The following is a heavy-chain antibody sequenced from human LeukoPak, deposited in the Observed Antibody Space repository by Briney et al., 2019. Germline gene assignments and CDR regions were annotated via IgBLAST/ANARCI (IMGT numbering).Heavy chain of an antibody. CDR2: LSGSGITT. V-gene: IGHV3-23*01. Sequence: GGSLRLSCAASGFTFSNSAMSWVRQAPGKGLEWVSTLSGSGITTYYADSVKGRFTISRDNAKNSLYLQMNSLRAEDTAVYYCARGWQRRWGYSYGYFIFDYWGQGTLVTVSS. CDR3: ARGWQRRWGYSYGYFIFDY. CDR1: GFTFSNSA. J-gene: IGHJ4*02. D-gene: IGHD5-18*01.